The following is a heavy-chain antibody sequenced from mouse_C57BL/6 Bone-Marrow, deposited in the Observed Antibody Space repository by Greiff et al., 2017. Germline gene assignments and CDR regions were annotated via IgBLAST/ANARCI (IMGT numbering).Heavy chain of an antibody. V-gene: IGHV1-81*01. CDR1: GYTFTSYG. CDR2: IYPRSGNT. CDR3: ARGKDFWYFDM. J-gene: IGHJ1*03. Sequence: VQLQQSGAELARPGASVKLSCKASGYTFTSYGISWVKQRTGQGLEWIGEIYPRSGNTYYNDKFKGKATLTADKSSSTTYMELRSLASEDSAVYFCARGKDFWYFDMWDRGTAISVSS.